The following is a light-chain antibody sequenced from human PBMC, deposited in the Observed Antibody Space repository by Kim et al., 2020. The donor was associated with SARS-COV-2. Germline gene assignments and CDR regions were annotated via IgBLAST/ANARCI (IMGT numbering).Light chain of an antibody. CDR1: SSDVGGYNY. Sequence: HSVTISCTGTSSDVGGYNYVSWYQQHPGKAPKLMIYDVSKRPSGVPDRFSGSKSGNTASLTISGLQAEDEADYYCCSYAGSYTYVVFGGGTKLTVL. V-gene: IGLV2-11*01. CDR2: DVS. J-gene: IGLJ2*01. CDR3: CSYAGSYTYVV.